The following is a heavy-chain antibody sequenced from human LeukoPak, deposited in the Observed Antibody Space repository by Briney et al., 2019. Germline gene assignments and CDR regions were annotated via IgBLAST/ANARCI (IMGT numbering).Heavy chain of an antibody. Sequence: GASVKVSCKASGGTFSSYAISWVRQAPGQGLEWMGGIIPIFGTANYAQEFQGRVTITTDESTSTAYMELSSLRSEDTAVYYCARDGYHYLDYWGQGTLVTVSS. CDR1: GGTFSSYA. CDR3: ARDGYHYLDY. V-gene: IGHV1-69*05. J-gene: IGHJ4*02. CDR2: IIPIFGTA. D-gene: IGHD5-12*01.